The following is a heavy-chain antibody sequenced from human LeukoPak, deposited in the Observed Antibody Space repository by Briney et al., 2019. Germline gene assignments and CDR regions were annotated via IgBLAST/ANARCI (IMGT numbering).Heavy chain of an antibody. J-gene: IGHJ4*02. CDR1: GGTFNSHA. CDR2: IIPMFSTA. Sequence: ASVKVSCKASGGTFNSHAVSWVRQAPGQGPEWMGGIIPMFSTAKYAQKFQGRVTITADESTSTAYMELTSLTSQDTAIYYCARAYLNYYDSSGYLDYWGQGTLVTVSS. CDR3: ARAYLNYYDSSGYLDY. D-gene: IGHD3-22*01. V-gene: IGHV1-69*13.